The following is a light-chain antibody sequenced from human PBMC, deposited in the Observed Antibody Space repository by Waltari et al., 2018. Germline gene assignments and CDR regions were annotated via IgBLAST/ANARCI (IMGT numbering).Light chain of an antibody. CDR1: QSISSY. Sequence: IQMTQSPSSLSASVGDSVTITCRASQSISSYLNWYQQKPGKAPKRLIYATPTLQSGVPSRFSGSGSGRAFTLIISSLQPEDFASYYCQESYSNTRTFGQGTKVEIK. J-gene: IGKJ1*01. CDR3: QESYSNTRT. CDR2: ATP. V-gene: IGKV1-39*01.